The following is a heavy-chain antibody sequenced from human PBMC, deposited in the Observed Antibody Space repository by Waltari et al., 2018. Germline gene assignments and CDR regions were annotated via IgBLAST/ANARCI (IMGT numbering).Heavy chain of an antibody. V-gene: IGHV3-48*03. CDR2: ISSSGSTI. CDR3: AREGAVGDYEDYYYYGMDV. CDR1: GFTFSSYE. Sequence: EVQLVESGGGLVQPGGSLRLSCAASGFTFSSYEMNWVRQAHGKGLEWVSYISSSGSTIYYADSGKGRFTISRDNAKNSLYLQMNSLRAEDTAVYYCAREGAVGDYEDYYYYGMDVWGQGTTVTVSS. J-gene: IGHJ6*02. D-gene: IGHD4-17*01.